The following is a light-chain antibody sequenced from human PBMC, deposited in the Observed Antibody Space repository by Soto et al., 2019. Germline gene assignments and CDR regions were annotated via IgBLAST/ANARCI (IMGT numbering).Light chain of an antibody. J-gene: IGKJ3*01. CDR2: DAS. CDR1: QSVSSY. V-gene: IGKV3-11*01. Sequence: EIVLTQSPATLSLSPGERATLSCRASQSVSSYLAWYQQKPGQAPRLLIYDASNRATGIPARFSGSGSGTDFTLTNSSPEPEDFAVYYCQQRSNWPPLFTFGPGTKVDIK. CDR3: QQRSNWPPLFT.